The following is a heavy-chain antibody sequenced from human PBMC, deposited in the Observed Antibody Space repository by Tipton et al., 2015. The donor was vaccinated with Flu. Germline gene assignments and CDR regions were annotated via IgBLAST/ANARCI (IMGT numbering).Heavy chain of an antibody. CDR3: AKGCRGGGNCYYFDH. V-gene: IGHV3-66*02. CDR1: GFTVSSKY. D-gene: IGHD2-15*01. Sequence: SLRPSCAASGFTVSSKYMGWVRQAPGKGLQWVSVIYRGGTTYVADSVKGRCTISRDNSKNTLYLQMNSLRAEDTAVYYCAKGCRGGGNCYYFDHCGQGTLVTVSS. J-gene: IGHJ4*02. CDR2: IYRGGTT.